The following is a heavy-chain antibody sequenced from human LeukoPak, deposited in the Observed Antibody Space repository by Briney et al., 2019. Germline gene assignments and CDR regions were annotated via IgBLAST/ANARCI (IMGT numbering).Heavy chain of an antibody. CDR2: INPNRGGT. J-gene: IGHJ3*02. D-gene: IGHD3-10*01. CDR1: GYTFTAYY. Sequence: ASVKVSYKASGYTFTAYYMHWVRQAPRQGLEWMGWINPNRGGTNYAQKFQGRVTMTRDTSISTAYMELTRLRSDDTAVYYCARANFGSGSYYHDAFDIWGQGTMVTVS. V-gene: IGHV1-2*02. CDR3: ARANFGSGSYYHDAFDI.